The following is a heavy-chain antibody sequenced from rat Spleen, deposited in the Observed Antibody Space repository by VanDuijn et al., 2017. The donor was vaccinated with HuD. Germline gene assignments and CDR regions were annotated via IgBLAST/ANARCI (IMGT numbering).Heavy chain of an antibody. Sequence: EVQLVESGGGLVQPGRSLKLSCAASGFTFSNYGMHWIRQAPTKGLEWVASISPSGGSTYYRDSVKGRFTISRDNAKSTLYLQMDSLRSEDTATYYWATDQGYGGYSAYWYFDFWGPGTMVTVSS. CDR3: ATDQGYGGYSAYWYFDF. CDR2: ISPSGGST. CDR1: GFTFSNYG. V-gene: IGHV5-19*01. J-gene: IGHJ1*01. D-gene: IGHD1-11*01.